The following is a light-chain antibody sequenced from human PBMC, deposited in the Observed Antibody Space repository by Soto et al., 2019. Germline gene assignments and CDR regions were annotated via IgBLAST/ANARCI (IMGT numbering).Light chain of an antibody. V-gene: IGKV3-15*01. Sequence: EIVMTQSPATLSVSPGERVTLSCRASQSVSSNLAWYQQKPGQAPRLLIYGASTRATDIPARFSGSGSGTEFTLTISSLQSEDFAVYHCQQYMNWQGTFGLGTEVEIK. J-gene: IGKJ1*01. CDR2: GAS. CDR3: QQYMNWQGT. CDR1: QSVSSN.